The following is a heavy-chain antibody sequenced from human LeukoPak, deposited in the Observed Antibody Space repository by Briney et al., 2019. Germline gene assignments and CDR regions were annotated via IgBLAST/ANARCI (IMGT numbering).Heavy chain of an antibody. V-gene: IGHV3-23*01. J-gene: IGHJ4*02. Sequence: WGSLRLSCAASGFTFSSYAMSWVRQAPGKGLEWVSAISGSGGSTYYADSVKGRFTISRDNSKNTLYLQLNSLRAEDTAVYYCAKDLIQTIVGATLDDYWYQGTGVLVSS. CDR2: ISGSGGST. D-gene: IGHD1-26*01. CDR1: GFTFSSYA. CDR3: AKDLIQTIVGATLDDY.